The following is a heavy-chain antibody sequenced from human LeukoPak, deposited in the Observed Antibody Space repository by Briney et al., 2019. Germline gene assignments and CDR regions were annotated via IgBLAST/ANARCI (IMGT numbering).Heavy chain of an antibody. CDR1: GYTFTGYY. CDR3: ARGAAVAGTAID. J-gene: IGHJ4*02. CDR2: INPNSGGT. Sequence: ASVKVSCKASGYTFTGYYMHWVRQAPGQGLEWMGWINPNSGGTNYAQKFQGRVTITADKSTSTAYMELSSLRSEDTAVYYCARGAAVAGTAIDWGQGTLVTVSS. V-gene: IGHV1-2*02. D-gene: IGHD6-19*01.